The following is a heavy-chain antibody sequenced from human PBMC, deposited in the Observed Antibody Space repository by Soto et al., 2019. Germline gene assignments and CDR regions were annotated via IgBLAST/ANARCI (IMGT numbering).Heavy chain of an antibody. Sequence: EVQLVESGGGLVQPGGSLRLSCAASGFTFSSYVINWLRQAPGKGLEWVSYISISSSTRYYADSVRGRFTISRDNAKNPRYLQMNSLRDEETAVYYSARGGGFFDYWGQGTLVTVSS. V-gene: IGHV3-48*02. CDR3: ARGGGFFDY. J-gene: IGHJ4*02. CDR1: GFTFSSYV. D-gene: IGHD3-10*01. CDR2: ISISSSTR.